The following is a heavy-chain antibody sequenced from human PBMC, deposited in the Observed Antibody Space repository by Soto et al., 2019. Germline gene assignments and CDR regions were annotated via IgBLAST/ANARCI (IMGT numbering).Heavy chain of an antibody. CDR2: ISAYNGNT. J-gene: IGHJ6*02. Sequence: ASVKVSCKASGYTFTSYGISWVRQAPGQGLEWMGWISAYNGNTNYAQKLQGRVTMTADTSTSTAYMELRSLRSDDTAVYYCARDPGGQLWFSYYYGTDVWGQGTTVTVSS. CDR3: ARDPGGQLWFSYYYGTDV. D-gene: IGHD5-18*01. V-gene: IGHV1-18*01. CDR1: GYTFTSYG.